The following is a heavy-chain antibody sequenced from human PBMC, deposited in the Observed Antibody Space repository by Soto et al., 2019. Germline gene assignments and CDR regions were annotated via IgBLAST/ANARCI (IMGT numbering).Heavy chain of an antibody. CDR2: ISGGGDTT. Sequence: GASLRLSFAASGFTFKNYAMTWVRQAPGKGLEWVSAISGGGDTTSYADSVKGRFTVSRDGSKNTLYLQMSSLRAEDTALYYCAKGRGGSGSLTPRVDFWGQGT. V-gene: IGHV3-23*01. D-gene: IGHD3-10*01. CDR3: AKGRGGSGSLTPRVDF. J-gene: IGHJ4*02. CDR1: GFTFKNYA.